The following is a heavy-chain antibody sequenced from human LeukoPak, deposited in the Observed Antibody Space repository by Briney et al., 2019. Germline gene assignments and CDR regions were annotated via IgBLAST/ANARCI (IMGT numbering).Heavy chain of an antibody. CDR1: GYTFTGYY. Sequence: ASVKVSCKASGYTFTGYYIHWVRQAPGQGLEWMGWINPYSGDTNYAQKFQGRVTMTRDTSISTAYMELSSLRSEDTAVYYCARKLRNDVIYDYWGQGTLVTVST. CDR3: ARKLRNDVIYDY. CDR2: INPYSGDT. D-gene: IGHD1-1*01. V-gene: IGHV1-2*02. J-gene: IGHJ4*02.